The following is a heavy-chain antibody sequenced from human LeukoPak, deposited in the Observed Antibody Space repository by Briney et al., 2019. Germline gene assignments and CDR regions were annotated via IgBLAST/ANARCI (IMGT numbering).Heavy chain of an antibody. V-gene: IGHV5-51*01. CDR3: ARFQGGSELCDY. CDR2: IFPGDSNT. D-gene: IGHD1-26*01. CDR1: GYKFTSFW. Sequence: GESLKISCKASGYKFTSFWIAWVRQLPGAGLEWMGMIFPGDSNTRLSPSLQGQVTLSADKSVDTAYLQWSSVRASDSAIYFCARFQGGSELCDYWGQGTLVTVSS. J-gene: IGHJ4*02.